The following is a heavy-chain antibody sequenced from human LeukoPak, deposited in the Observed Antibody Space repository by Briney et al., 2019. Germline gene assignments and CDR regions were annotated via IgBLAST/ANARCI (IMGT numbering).Heavy chain of an antibody. CDR1: GFTFSSYS. J-gene: IGHJ4*02. CDR2: ISSSSRYI. V-gene: IGHV3-21*01. CDR3: ARDAVLIGLDY. Sequence: GGSLRLSCAASGFTFSSYSMNWVRQAPGKGLEWVSSISSSSRYIYYADSVKGRFTIPRDNAKNSLYLQMNSLRAEDTAVYYCARDAVLIGLDYWGQGTLVTVSS.